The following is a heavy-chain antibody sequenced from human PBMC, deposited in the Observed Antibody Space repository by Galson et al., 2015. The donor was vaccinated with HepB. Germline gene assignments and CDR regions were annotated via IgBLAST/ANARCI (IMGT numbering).Heavy chain of an antibody. V-gene: IGHV1-3*01. J-gene: IGHJ4*02. Sequence: SVKVSCKASGYTFTSYAMHWVRQAPGQRLEWMGWIDAGNGNTKYSQKFQGRVTIIRDTSASTAYMELSSLRSEDTAVYYCARVRYCSGGSCYPSFDYWGQGTLVTVSS. D-gene: IGHD2-15*01. CDR2: IDAGNGNT. CDR3: ARVRYCSGGSCYPSFDY. CDR1: GYTFTSYA.